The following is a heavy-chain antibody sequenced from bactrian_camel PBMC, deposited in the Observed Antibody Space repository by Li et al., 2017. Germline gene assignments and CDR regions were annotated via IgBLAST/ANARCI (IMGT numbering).Heavy chain of an antibody. CDR3: AACGEAGVRFAH. D-gene: IGHD6*01. J-gene: IGHJ4*01. CDR1: GFSFSRYA. V-gene: IGHV3S7*01. Sequence: QVQLVESGGGSVQPGGSLRVSCAASGFSFSRYAMSWVRQAPGKGLEWVSRVTSDGSNTYYAEAVKGRFTISRDNAKNTLYLQMNDLKPDDTAMYYCAACGEAGVRFAHWGQGTQVTVS. CDR2: VTSDGSNT.